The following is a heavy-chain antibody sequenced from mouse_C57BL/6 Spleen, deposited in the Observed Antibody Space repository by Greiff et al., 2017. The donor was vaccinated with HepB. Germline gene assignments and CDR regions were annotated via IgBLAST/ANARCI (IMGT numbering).Heavy chain of an antibody. J-gene: IGHJ2*01. CDR1: GFNIKDDY. CDR2: IDPENGDT. V-gene: IGHV14-4*01. Sequence: EVQLQQSGAELVRPGASVKLSCTASGFNIKDDYMHWVKQRPEQGLEWIGWIDPENGDTEYASKFQGKATITADTSSNTAYLQLSSLTSEDTAVYYCTTVYGYDGYFDYWGQGTTLTVSS. D-gene: IGHD2-2*01. CDR3: TTVYGYDGYFDY.